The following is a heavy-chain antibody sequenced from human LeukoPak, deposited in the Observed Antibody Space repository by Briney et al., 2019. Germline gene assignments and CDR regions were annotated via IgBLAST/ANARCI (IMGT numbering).Heavy chain of an antibody. Sequence: SETLSLTCGVSGGSFRGYFWSWIRQPPGKGLEWIGEINHGGGANYNPSLKSRVTMSVATSENQFSLNLSSVTAADTAMYLCARWRGRGWFDPWGQGTLVTVSS. CDR2: INHGGGA. CDR1: GGSFRGYF. J-gene: IGHJ5*02. D-gene: IGHD3-3*01. V-gene: IGHV4-34*01. CDR3: ARWRGRGWFDP.